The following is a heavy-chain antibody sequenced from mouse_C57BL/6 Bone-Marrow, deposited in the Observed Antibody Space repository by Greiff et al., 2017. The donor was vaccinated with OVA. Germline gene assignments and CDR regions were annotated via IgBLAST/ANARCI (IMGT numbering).Heavy chain of an antibody. Sequence: VQLQQSGAELVRPGASVKLSCTASGFNIKDDYMHWVKQRPEQGLEWIGWIDPENGDTEYASKFQGKATITADPSSNTAYLQLSSLTSEDTAVYYCTTGAYYSNYDFDYWGQGTTLTVSS. V-gene: IGHV14-4*01. J-gene: IGHJ2*01. CDR1: GFNIKDDY. CDR2: IDPENGDT. D-gene: IGHD2-5*01. CDR3: TTGAYYSNYDFDY.